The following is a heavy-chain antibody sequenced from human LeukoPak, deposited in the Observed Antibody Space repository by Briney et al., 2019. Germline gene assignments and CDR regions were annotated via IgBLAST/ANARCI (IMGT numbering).Heavy chain of an antibody. Sequence: GGSLRLSCAASGFIFSSYWMSWVRQAPGKGLEWVANIKQDGSEKYYVDSVKGRSTISRDNAKDSLYLQMNSLRAEDTAVYYCASSREFYFDYWGQGTLVTVSS. CDR1: GFIFSSYW. J-gene: IGHJ4*02. CDR2: IKQDGSEK. CDR3: ASSREFYFDY. V-gene: IGHV3-7*01. D-gene: IGHD3-10*01.